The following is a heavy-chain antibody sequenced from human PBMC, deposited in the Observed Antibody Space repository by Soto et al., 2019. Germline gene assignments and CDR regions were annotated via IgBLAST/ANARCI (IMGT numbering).Heavy chain of an antibody. J-gene: IGHJ4*02. CDR2: IKQDGSEK. CDR3: ARESRITGTSAAFDY. Sequence: EVQLVESGGGLVQPGGSLRLSCAASGFTFSSYWMTWVRQAPGKGLEWVANIKQDGSEKYYVDSVKGRFTISRDNAKNSLYLQMNRLRAEDTAVYYCARESRITGTSAAFDYWGQGTLVTVSS. D-gene: IGHD1-7*01. CDR1: GFTFSSYW. V-gene: IGHV3-7*01.